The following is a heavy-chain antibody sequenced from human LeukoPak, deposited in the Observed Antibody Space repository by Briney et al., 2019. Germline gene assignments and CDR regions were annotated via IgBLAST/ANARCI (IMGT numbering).Heavy chain of an antibody. Sequence: PSETLSLTCTVSGYSISSGYYWGWIRQPPGKGLEWIGSIYHSGSTYYNPSLKSRVTISVDTSKNQFSLKLSSVTAADTAVYYCARALTGWPIDYWGQGTLVTVSS. CDR3: ARALTGWPIDY. J-gene: IGHJ4*02. V-gene: IGHV4-38-2*02. CDR2: IYHSGST. D-gene: IGHD6-19*01. CDR1: GYSISSGYY.